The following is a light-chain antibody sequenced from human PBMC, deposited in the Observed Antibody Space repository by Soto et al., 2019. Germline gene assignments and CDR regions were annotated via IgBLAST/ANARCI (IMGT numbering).Light chain of an antibody. Sequence: SYELTQPPSVSVAPGQTARITCGGTNIGSKSVHWYQQKPGQAPVLVVYDDSDRPSGIPERFSGSISGNTATLTISRVEAGDEADYYCQVWDSSSDHYVFGTGTKVTVL. J-gene: IGLJ1*01. CDR3: QVWDSSSDHYV. CDR2: DDS. CDR1: NIGSKS. V-gene: IGLV3-21*02.